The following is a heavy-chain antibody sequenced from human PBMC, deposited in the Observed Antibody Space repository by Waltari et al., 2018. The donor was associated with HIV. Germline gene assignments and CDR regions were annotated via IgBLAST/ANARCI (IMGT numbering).Heavy chain of an antibody. Sequence: QVQLQESGPGLVKPSETLSLPSTVSVDYISIYYWTWIRQPPGKGLEWIGYTYPFGNTDYNPSLKSRVAISVDTSQSQFSLKLSSVTAADTAVYYCARAAAGRVLDYWGQGILVTVSS. CDR1: VDYISIYY. J-gene: IGHJ4*02. V-gene: IGHV4-59*01. D-gene: IGHD6-13*01. CDR3: ARAAAGRVLDY. CDR2: TYPFGNT.